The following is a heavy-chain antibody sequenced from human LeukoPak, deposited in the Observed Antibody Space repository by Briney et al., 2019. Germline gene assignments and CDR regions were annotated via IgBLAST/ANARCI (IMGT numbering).Heavy chain of an antibody. D-gene: IGHD7-27*01. V-gene: IGHV3-74*01. Sequence: PGGSLRLSCAASGFTFSSYWMHWVRQAPGKGLVWVSRINSDGSSTSYADSVEGRFTISRDNAKNTLYLQMNSLRAEDAAVYYCAKDRHNWGLDYWGQGTLVTVSS. J-gene: IGHJ4*02. CDR2: INSDGSST. CDR1: GFTFSSYW. CDR3: AKDRHNWGLDY.